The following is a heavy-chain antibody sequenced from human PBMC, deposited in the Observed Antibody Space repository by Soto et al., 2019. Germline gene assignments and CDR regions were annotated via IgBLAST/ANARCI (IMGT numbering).Heavy chain of an antibody. CDR2: IYTSGST. CDR1: GGSISSYY. D-gene: IGHD3-9*01. J-gene: IGHJ6*02. V-gene: IGHV4-4*07. CDR3: AGDMGFQYYDILTGYYWRDYYYYGMDV. Sequence: TLSLTCTVSGGSISSYYWSWIRQPAGKGLEWIGRIYTSGSTNYNPSLKSRVTMSVDTSKNQFSLKLSSVTAADTAVYYCAGDMGFQYYDILTGYYWRDYYYYGMDVWGQGTTVTVSS.